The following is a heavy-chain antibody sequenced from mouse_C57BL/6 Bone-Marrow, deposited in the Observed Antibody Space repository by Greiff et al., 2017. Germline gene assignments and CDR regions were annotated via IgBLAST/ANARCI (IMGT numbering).Heavy chain of an antibody. V-gene: IGHV5-6*01. J-gene: IGHJ2*01. CDR2: ISSGGSYT. D-gene: IGHD2-4*01. Sequence: VQLQQSGGDLVKPGGSLKLSCAASGFTFSSYGMSWVRQTPDKRLEWVATISSGGSYTYYPDSVKGRFTISRDNAKNTLYLQMSSLKSEDTAMYYCARPLIYYDYDVGYWGQGTTLTVSS. CDR1: GFTFSSYG. CDR3: ARPLIYYDYDVGY.